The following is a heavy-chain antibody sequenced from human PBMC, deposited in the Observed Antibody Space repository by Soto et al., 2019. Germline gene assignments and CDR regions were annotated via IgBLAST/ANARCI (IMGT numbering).Heavy chain of an antibody. J-gene: IGHJ5*01. CDR2: ISDTGGIT. CDR1: GFTFSKYS. V-gene: IGHV3-23*01. CDR3: AKRDAYSSAS. Sequence: GGSLRLSCAASGFTFSKYSMSWVRQAPGKGLEWVSSISDTGGITSYADSVKGRFTISRDNSKNTLYLQMNSLTAEDTAVFYCAKRDAYSSASWRHGTLVTVS. D-gene: IGHD2-15*01.